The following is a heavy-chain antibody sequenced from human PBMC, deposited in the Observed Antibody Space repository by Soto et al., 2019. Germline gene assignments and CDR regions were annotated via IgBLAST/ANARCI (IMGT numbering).Heavy chain of an antibody. CDR1: GGSISSGGYY. J-gene: IGHJ5*02. CDR3: ARAPGGDYVWWFDP. CDR2: IYYSGST. D-gene: IGHD3-16*01. V-gene: IGHV4-31*03. Sequence: SETLSLTCTVSGGSISSGGYYWSWIRQHPGKGLEWIGYIYYSGSTYYNPSLKSRVTISVDTSKNQFSLNLSSVTAADTAVYYCARAPGGDYVWWFDPWGQGTLVTVSS.